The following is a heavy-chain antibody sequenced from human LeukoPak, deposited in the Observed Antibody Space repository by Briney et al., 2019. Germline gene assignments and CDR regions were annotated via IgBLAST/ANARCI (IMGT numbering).Heavy chain of an antibody. CDR2: ISGSSDHT. V-gene: IGHV3-23*01. Sequence: GGSLRLSCAASGFTFSSYAMSWVRQAPGKGLEWVSVISGSSDHTYYADSVKGRFTISRDNAKNTLYLQMNSLRAEDTAVYYCACLEAAATGGQGTLVTVSS. J-gene: IGHJ4*02. CDR1: GFTFSSYA. CDR3: ACLEAAAT. D-gene: IGHD6-25*01.